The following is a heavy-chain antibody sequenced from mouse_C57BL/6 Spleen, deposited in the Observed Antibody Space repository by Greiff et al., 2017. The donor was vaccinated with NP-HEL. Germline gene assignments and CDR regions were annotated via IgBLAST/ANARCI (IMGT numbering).Heavy chain of an antibody. CDR2: IDPSDSET. J-gene: IGHJ3*01. Sequence: VQLQLSGAELVRPGSSVKLSCKASGYTFTSYWMHWVKQRPIQGLEWIGNIDPSDSETHYNQKFKDKATLTVDKSSSTAYMQLSSLTSEDSAVYYCARSEGTGTFAYWGQGTLVTVSA. CDR3: ARSEGTGTFAY. D-gene: IGHD4-1*01. CDR1: GYTFTSYW. V-gene: IGHV1-52*01.